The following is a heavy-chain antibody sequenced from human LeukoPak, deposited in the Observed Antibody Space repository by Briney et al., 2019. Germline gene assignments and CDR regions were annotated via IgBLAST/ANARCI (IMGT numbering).Heavy chain of an antibody. Sequence: PSETLSLTCAVYGGSFSGYYWSWIRQPPGKGLEWIGYIYYSGSTNYNPSLKSRVTISVDTSKNQFSLKLSSVTAADTAVYYCASHYDILTGIDYWGQGTLVTVSS. J-gene: IGHJ4*02. CDR1: GGSFSGYY. CDR2: IYYSGST. V-gene: IGHV4-59*01. CDR3: ASHYDILTGIDY. D-gene: IGHD3-9*01.